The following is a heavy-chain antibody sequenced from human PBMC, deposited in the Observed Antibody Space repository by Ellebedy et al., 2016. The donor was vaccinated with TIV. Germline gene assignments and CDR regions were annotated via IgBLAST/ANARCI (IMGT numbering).Heavy chain of an antibody. CDR3: ARQGVGAIDFDY. J-gene: IGHJ4*02. Sequence: GESLKISCKGSGYSFTSHWISWVRQMPGKGLEWMGRIDPSDSYTNYSPSFQGHVTISADKSISTAYLQWSSLKASDTAMYYCARQGVGAIDFDYWGQGTLVTVSS. V-gene: IGHV5-10-1*01. D-gene: IGHD1-26*01. CDR1: GYSFTSHW. CDR2: IDPSDSYT.